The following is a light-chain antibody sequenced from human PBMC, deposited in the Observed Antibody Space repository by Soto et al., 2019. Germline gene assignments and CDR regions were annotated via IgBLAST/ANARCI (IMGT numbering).Light chain of an antibody. V-gene: IGKV3-11*01. CDR3: QQRSNWPIT. CDR2: DAS. Sequence: EIVLTQSPATLSLSPGERATLSCRASQSVSSHLAWYQQKPGQAPRLLICDASKRATGIPARFSSSGSGTDFTLTISSLEPEDFAVYYCQQRSNWPITFGQGTRLEIK. J-gene: IGKJ5*01. CDR1: QSVSSH.